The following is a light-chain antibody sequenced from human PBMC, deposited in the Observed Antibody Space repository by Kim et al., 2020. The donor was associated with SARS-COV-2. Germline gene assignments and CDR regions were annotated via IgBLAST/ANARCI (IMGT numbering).Light chain of an antibody. J-gene: IGKJ2*01. CDR1: QSLSSSC. Sequence: GERAAPACRASQSLSSSCLAWSQQKPGQAPRLLIYGASSRATGIPDRFSGSGSGTDFTLTISRLEPEDFAVYYCQQYGSSPRTFGQGTKLEI. V-gene: IGKV3-20*01. CDR3: QQYGSSPRT. CDR2: GAS.